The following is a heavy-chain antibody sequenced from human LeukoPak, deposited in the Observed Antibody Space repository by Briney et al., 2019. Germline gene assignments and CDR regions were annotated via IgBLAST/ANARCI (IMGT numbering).Heavy chain of an antibody. CDR3: TGRLVEDY. J-gene: IGHJ4*02. D-gene: IGHD6-19*01. V-gene: IGHV3-48*03. CDR1: GFTFSRYE. CDR2: ISNSGHSV. Sequence: GGSLRLSCAASGFTFSRYEMNWVRQAPGKGLEWVSYISNSGHSVYYAASVQGRFTISRDNTKNSLYLQMNSLSAEDKAVYYCTGRLVEDYWGQGTLVTVSS.